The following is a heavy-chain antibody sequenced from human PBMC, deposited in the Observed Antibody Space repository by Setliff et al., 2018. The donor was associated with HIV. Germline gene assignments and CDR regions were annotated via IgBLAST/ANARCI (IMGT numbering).Heavy chain of an antibody. V-gene: IGHV4-4*08. CDR1: GGCISSYY. J-gene: IGHJ6*03. CDR3: ARGGFDYYYMDV. CDR2: IYTSGST. D-gene: IGHD5-12*01. Sequence: SETLSLTCTVSGGCISSYYWSWIRQPPGKGLEWIGYIYTSGSTNYNPSLKSQVTISVDTSKNQFSLKLSSVTATDTAVYYCARGGFDYYYMDVWGKWTTVTVS.